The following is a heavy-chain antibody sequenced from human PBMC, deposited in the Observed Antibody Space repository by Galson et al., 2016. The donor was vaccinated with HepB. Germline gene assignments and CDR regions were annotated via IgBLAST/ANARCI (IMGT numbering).Heavy chain of an antibody. Sequence: SVKVSCKASGDTFTSHYMHWVRQAPGQGLEWMGTINPSDDSTNYAQKFQGRVTVTRDTSTSTVYMELGRLRSEDTAVYYCARVRGDTAVAYWGQGTLVTVSS. CDR2: INPSDDST. CDR1: GDTFTSHY. D-gene: IGHD5-18*01. J-gene: IGHJ4*02. V-gene: IGHV1-46*01. CDR3: ARVRGDTAVAY.